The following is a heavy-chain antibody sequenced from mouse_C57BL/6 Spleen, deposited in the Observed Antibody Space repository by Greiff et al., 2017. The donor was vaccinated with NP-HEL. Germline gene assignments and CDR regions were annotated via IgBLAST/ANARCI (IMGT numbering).Heavy chain of an antibody. CDR1: GYSFTDST. D-gene: IGHD1-1*01. Sequence: VQLQQSGPELVKPGASVKISCKASGYSFTDSTMNWVKQSTGKSLEWIGVINPNYGTTSYNQKFKGKATLTVDQSSSTAYMQLNSLTSEDSAVYYCARSLITSVVAHDYWGQGTTLTVSS. CDR2: INPNYGTT. J-gene: IGHJ2*01. CDR3: ARSLITSVVAHDY. V-gene: IGHV1-39*01.